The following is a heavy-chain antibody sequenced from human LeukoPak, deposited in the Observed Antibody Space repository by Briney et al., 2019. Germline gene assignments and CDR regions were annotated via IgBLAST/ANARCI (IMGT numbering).Heavy chain of an antibody. CDR2: IYYSGST. D-gene: IGHD2-21*02. J-gene: IGHJ5*02. Sequence: SETLSLTCTVSGGSVSSGSYYWSWIRQPPGKGLEWIGYIYYSGSTNYNPSLKSRVTISVDTSKNQFSLKLSSVTAADTAVYYCASAKDKAYCGGDCYSFGWFDPWGQGTLVTVSS. V-gene: IGHV4-61*01. CDR1: GGSVSSGSYY. CDR3: ASAKDKAYCGGDCYSFGWFDP.